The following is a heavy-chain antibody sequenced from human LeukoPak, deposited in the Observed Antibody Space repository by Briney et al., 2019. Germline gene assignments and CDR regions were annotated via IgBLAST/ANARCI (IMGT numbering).Heavy chain of an antibody. D-gene: IGHD1-26*01. V-gene: IGHV3-30*18. CDR3: AKSPKVGATSSFDY. CDR2: ISYDGSNK. J-gene: IGHJ4*02. Sequence: GGSLRLSCAASGFTFSSCGMHWVRQAPGKGLEWVAVISYDGSNKYYADSVKGRFTISRDNSKNTLYLQMNSLRAEDTAVYYCAKSPKVGATSSFDYWGQGTLVTVSS. CDR1: GFTFSSCG.